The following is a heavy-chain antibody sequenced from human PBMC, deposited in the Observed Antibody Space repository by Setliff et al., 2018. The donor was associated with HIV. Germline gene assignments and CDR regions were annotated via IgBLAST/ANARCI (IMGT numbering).Heavy chain of an antibody. V-gene: IGHV4-59*01. D-gene: IGHD3-22*01. CDR3: ARRGTDSSGYQRAFDI. CDR1: GGSIGGYY. Sequence: SETLSLTCTVSGGSIGGYYWSWIRQPPGKGLEWIGYIYSSGTTKYNPSLGSRVTISVDTSMNQLSLRLTSVTAADTAVYYCARRGTDSSGYQRAFDIWGQGTMVTV. CDR2: IYSSGTT. J-gene: IGHJ3*02.